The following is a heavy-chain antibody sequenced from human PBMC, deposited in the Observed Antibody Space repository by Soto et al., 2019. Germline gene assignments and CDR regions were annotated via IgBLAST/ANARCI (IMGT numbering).Heavy chain of an antibody. CDR1: GFTFSSYA. CDR2: ISGSGGST. J-gene: IGHJ4*02. Sequence: GGSLRLSCAASGFTFSSYAMSWVRQAPGRGLEWVSAISGSGGSTYYADSVKGRFTISRDNAKNSLYLQMNSLRAEDTAVYYCARDRQDPRGLTGTTSYWGQGTLVTVSS. D-gene: IGHD1-7*01. V-gene: IGHV3-23*01. CDR3: ARDRQDPRGLTGTTSY.